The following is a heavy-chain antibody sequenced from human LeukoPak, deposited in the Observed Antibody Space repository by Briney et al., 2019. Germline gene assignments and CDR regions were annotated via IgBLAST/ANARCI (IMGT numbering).Heavy chain of an antibody. Sequence: PGGSLRLSRAASGFTFSSYSMAWVRQAPGKGLEWLSYITSSSNINYADSVKGRFTISRDNAKNSLYLQMNSLRDEDTAVYYCARSANPGVHEFDPWGQGTLVTVSS. CDR2: ITSSSNI. D-gene: IGHD6-6*01. CDR1: GFTFSSYS. CDR3: ARSANPGVHEFDP. J-gene: IGHJ5*02. V-gene: IGHV3-48*02.